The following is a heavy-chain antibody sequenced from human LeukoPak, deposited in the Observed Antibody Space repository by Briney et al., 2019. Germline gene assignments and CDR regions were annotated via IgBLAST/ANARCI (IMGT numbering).Heavy chain of an antibody. J-gene: IGHJ4*02. V-gene: IGHV3-48*02. D-gene: IGHD6-19*01. CDR1: GFTFSSYG. Sequence: GGSLRLSCAASGFTFSSYGMNWVRQAPGKGPEWISFLRSRGGTIFYADSVKGRFTVSGDNAKNSLYLQMNSLRDEDSAMYYCARIGEDSNGWYHFDYWGQGTLVTVSS. CDR3: ARIGEDSNGWYHFDY. CDR2: LRSRGGTI.